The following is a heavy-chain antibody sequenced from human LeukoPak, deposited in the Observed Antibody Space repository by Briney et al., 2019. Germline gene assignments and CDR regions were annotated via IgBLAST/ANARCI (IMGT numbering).Heavy chain of an antibody. CDR1: GFTFSTYG. V-gene: IGHV3-30*03. CDR3: ARGPSGYHNT. J-gene: IGHJ4*02. CDR2: ISYDGSNK. Sequence: PGGSLRLSCAASGFTFSTYGLHWVRQAPGKGLEWVAFISYDGSNKYYEDSVKGRFTISRDNSKNTLYLQMNSLRAEDTAVYYCARGPSGYHNTGGQGTLVTVSS. D-gene: IGHD5-12*01.